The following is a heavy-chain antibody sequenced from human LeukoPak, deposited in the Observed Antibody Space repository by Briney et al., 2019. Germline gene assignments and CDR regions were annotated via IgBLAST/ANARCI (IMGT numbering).Heavy chain of an antibody. CDR3: AREFDSSGYPTSFDY. Sequence: GGSLGLSCAASGFTFSSYSMNWVRLAPGKGLEWVSSISSSSYIYYADSVKGRFTISRDNAKNSLYLQMNSLRAEDTAVYYCAREFDSSGYPTSFDYWGQGTLVTVSS. V-gene: IGHV3-21*01. CDR2: ISSSSYI. J-gene: IGHJ4*02. D-gene: IGHD3-22*01. CDR1: GFTFSSYS.